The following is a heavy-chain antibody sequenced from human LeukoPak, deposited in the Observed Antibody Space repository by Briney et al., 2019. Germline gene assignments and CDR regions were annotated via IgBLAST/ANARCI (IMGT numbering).Heavy chain of an antibody. CDR2: ISAYNGNT. J-gene: IGHJ4*02. D-gene: IGHD2-2*01. CDR3: ARDSSSTSGPGIDY. CDR1: GYTFTSYG. V-gene: IGHV1-18*01. Sequence: GASVKVSCKASGYTFTSYGISWVRHAPGQGLEWMGWISAYNGNTNYAQKLQGRVTMTTDTSTSTAYMELRSLRSDDTAVYYCARDSSSTSGPGIDYWGQGTLVTVSS.